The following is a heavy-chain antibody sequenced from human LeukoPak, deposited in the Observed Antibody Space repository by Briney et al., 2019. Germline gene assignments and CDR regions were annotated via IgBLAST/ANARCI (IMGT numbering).Heavy chain of an antibody. V-gene: IGHV3-21*06. CDR3: VREIYCSSSSCSDY. D-gene: IGHD2-2*01. Sequence: GGSLTLSCAASGFTFSSYTMNWVRQAPGKGLEWVSSISSGSSYIYYADSVKGRFTISRDNAKNSMYLQMNSLRAEDTAMYYCVREIYCSSSSCSDYWGQGTLVTVLS. J-gene: IGHJ4*02. CDR2: ISSGSSYI. CDR1: GFTFSSYT.